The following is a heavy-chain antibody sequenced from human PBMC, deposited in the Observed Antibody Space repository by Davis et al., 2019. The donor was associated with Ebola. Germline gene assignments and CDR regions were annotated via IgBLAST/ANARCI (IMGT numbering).Heavy chain of an antibody. D-gene: IGHD6-13*01. CDR3: AGSSTWYHSAEY. Sequence: KFQGRVTITRDTSASTAYMELSSLRSEDTAVYYCAGSSTWYHSAEYWGQGTLVTVSS. J-gene: IGHJ4*02. V-gene: IGHV1-3*01.